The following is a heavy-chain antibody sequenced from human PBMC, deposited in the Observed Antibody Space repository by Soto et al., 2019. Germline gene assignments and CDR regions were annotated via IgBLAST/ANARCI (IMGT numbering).Heavy chain of an antibody. D-gene: IGHD2-15*01. CDR1: GFTFTSSA. V-gene: IGHV1-58*02. J-gene: IGHJ5*02. Sequence: GASVKVSCKASGFTFTSSAMQWVRQARGQRLEWIGWIVVGSGNTNYAQKFQGRVTMTRDTPTSTVYMDLSSLTSEDTAVYYCSRGSCSGASCSSSGWLDPWGQGTQVTVSS. CDR2: IVVGSGNT. CDR3: SRGSCSGASCSSSGWLDP.